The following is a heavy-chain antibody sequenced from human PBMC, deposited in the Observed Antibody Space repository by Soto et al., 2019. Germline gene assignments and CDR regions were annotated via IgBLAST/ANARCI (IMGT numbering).Heavy chain of an antibody. V-gene: IGHV3-48*02. Sequence: EVQLVESGGRLVQPGGSLRLSCEASGFTFSDSAMNWVRQAPGKGLDWLAFITSTSSTILYADSVKGRFTISRDNVKNSLYLQMSSLRDEDTAVYYCARGRDHAFDIWGQGTMVTVSS. CDR1: GFTFSDSA. CDR3: ARGRDHAFDI. J-gene: IGHJ3*02. CDR2: ITSTSSTI.